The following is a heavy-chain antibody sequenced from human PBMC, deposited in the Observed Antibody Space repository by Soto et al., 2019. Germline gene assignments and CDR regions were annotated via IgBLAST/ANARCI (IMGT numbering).Heavy chain of an antibody. CDR1: GFTFSSYA. J-gene: IGHJ4*02. CDR2: ISGSGGST. V-gene: IGHV3-23*01. CDR3: AEAGYCTNGVCNYFDY. Sequence: PGGSLRLSCAASGFTFSSYAMSWVRQAPGKGLEWVSSISGSGGSTYYADSVKGRFTISRDNSKNTLYLQMNSLRAEDTAVYYCAEAGYCTNGVCNYFDYWGQGTLVTVSS. D-gene: IGHD2-8*01.